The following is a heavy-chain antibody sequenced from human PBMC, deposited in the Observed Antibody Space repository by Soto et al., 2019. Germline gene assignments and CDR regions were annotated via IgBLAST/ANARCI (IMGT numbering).Heavy chain of an antibody. CDR1: GFTFSSYA. CDR2: ISYDGSNK. Sequence: QVQLVESGGGVVQPGRSLRLSCAASGFTFSSYAMHWVRQAPGKGLEWVAVISYDGSNKYYADSVKGRFTISRDNSKNTLYLQMNSLRAEDTAVYYCAIDKSYGVSWGMDVWGQGTTVTVSS. V-gene: IGHV3-30-3*01. J-gene: IGHJ6*02. D-gene: IGHD5-18*01. CDR3: AIDKSYGVSWGMDV.